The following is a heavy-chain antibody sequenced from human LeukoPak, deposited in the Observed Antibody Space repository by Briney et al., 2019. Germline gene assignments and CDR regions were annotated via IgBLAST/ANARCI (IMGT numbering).Heavy chain of an antibody. D-gene: IGHD6-25*01. V-gene: IGHV4-4*09. J-gene: IGHJ6*03. CDR2: IYTSGST. Sequence: PSETLSLTCTVSGGSISSYYWSWIRQPTGRGLEWIGYIYTSGSTNYNPSLKSRVTISVDTSKNQFSLKLSSVTAADTAVYYCARHVRRISGYMDVWGKGTTVTVSS. CDR3: ARHVRRISGYMDV. CDR1: GGSISSYY.